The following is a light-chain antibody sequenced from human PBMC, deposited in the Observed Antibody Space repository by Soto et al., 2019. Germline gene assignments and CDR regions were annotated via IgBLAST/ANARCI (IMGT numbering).Light chain of an antibody. CDR3: SAYTTSIALYV. Sequence: QSVLAQPASVSGSPGQSITISCTETSSDVGEYKYVSWYQQHPGTAPKLIIYDVSNRPSGVSNRFSGSKPGSTASLTISGLQAEDEADYYCSAYTTSIALYVFGAGTKVTVL. CDR2: DVS. J-gene: IGLJ1*01. V-gene: IGLV2-14*03. CDR1: SSDVGEYKY.